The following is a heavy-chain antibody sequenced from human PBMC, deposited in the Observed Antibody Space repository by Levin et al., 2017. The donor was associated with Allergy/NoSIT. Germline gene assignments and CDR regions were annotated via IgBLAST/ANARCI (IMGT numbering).Heavy chain of an antibody. D-gene: IGHD3-16*02. CDR2: ISAYNGNT. V-gene: IGHV1-18*01. CDR1: GYTFTSYG. CDR3: AREVELPRDYIWGSYQYYYYMDV. J-gene: IGHJ6*03. Sequence: ASVKVSCKASGYTFTSYGISWVRQAPGQGLEWMGWISAYNGNTNYAQKLQGRVTMTTDTSTSTAYMELRSLRSDDTAVYYCAREVELPRDYIWGSYQYYYYMDVWGKGTTVTVSS.